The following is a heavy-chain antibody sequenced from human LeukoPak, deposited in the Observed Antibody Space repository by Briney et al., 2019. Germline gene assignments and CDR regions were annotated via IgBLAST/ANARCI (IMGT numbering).Heavy chain of an antibody. CDR3: ARLAAAGDFDY. CDR1: GGSFSGYY. D-gene: IGHD6-13*01. J-gene: IGHJ4*02. CDR2: INHSGST. Sequence: SETLSLTCAVYGGSFSGYYWSWIRQPPGKGLEWIGEINHSGSTNYNPSLKSRVTISVDTSKNQFSLKLSSVTAADTAVYYCARLAAAGDFDYWGQGTLVTVSS. V-gene: IGHV4-34*01.